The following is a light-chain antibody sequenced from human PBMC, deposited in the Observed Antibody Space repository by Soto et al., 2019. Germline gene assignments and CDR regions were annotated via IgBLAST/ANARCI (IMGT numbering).Light chain of an antibody. CDR3: QQYHTYSYS. J-gene: IGKJ2*03. CDR1: QDIGTW. Sequence: DIQMTQSPSTLSASVGDRVTITCRASQDIGTWLAWYQQKPGKAPKVLIHKASSLQTGVPSRFSGRGSGTEFPLTVSSLQPDDFAIYYCQQYHTYSYSFGQGTRLEIK. CDR2: KAS. V-gene: IGKV1-5*03.